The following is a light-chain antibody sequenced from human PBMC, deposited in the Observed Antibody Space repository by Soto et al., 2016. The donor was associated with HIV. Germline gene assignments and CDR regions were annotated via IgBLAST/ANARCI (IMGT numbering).Light chain of an antibody. CDR3: QVWDSSRDVV. CDR1: NIGTKS. J-gene: IGLJ2*01. V-gene: IGLV3-21*03. CDR2: DDS. Sequence: SYVLIQPPSVSVAPGKTATISCAGNNIGTKSVHWYQQKPGQAPVLVVYDDSDRPSGIPERFSGSNSGNTATLIISRVEAGDEADYYCQVWDSSRDVVFGGGTKLTVL.